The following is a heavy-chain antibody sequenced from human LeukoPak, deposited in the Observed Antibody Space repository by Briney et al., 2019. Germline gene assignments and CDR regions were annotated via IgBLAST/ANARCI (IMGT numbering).Heavy chain of an antibody. V-gene: IGHV3-11*04. Sequence: GGSLRLSCAASGFTFSDSHMTWIRQAPGKGLEWVSYISNSGSSIYYADSVKGRFTTSRDNAKNSLYLQMNSLRVEDTAVYYCAKGMGFLTSVDYWGQGTLVTVSS. D-gene: IGHD4-17*01. CDR3: AKGMGFLTSVDY. CDR1: GFTFSDSH. CDR2: ISNSGSSI. J-gene: IGHJ4*02.